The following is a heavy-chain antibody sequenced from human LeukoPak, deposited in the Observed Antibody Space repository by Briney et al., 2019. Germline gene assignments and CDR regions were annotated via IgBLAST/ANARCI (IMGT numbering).Heavy chain of an antibody. CDR2: MYYRGKT. D-gene: IGHD2-2*02. V-gene: IGHV4-39*01. Sequence: SETLSLTCTVSSGSISSTYFWGWIRQSPGKELVWIGSMYYRGKTYYNPSLKSRVTISVDTSKNQFSLKLSSVTAADTAVYYCARYRDYCSSTSCYKDFDYWGQGTLVTVSS. CDR1: SGSISSTYF. CDR3: ARYRDYCSSTSCYKDFDY. J-gene: IGHJ4*02.